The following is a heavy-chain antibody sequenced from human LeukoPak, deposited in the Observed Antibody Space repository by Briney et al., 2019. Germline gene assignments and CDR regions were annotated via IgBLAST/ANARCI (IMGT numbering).Heavy chain of an antibody. CDR3: ARDGFWSGLIGASYYYYYMDV. D-gene: IGHD3-3*01. CDR1: GGSISSYY. V-gene: IGHV4-4*07. J-gene: IGHJ6*03. CDR2: IYTSGST. Sequence: SETLSLTCTVSGGSISSYYWSWIRQPAGKGLEWIGRIYTSGSTNYNPSLKSRVTMSVDTSKNQFSLKLSSVTAADTAVYYCARDGFWSGLIGASYYYYYMDVRGKGTTVTVSS.